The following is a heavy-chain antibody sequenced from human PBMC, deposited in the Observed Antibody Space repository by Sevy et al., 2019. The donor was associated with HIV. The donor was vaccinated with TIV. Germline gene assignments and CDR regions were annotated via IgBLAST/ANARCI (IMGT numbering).Heavy chain of an antibody. D-gene: IGHD2-2*01. CDR2: IKKDGSEK. J-gene: IGHJ6*02. Sequence: GGSLRLSCAASGFTFSSYWMSWVRQAPGKGLEWVANIKKDGSEKYYVDSVKGRFTISRDNAKNSLYLQMNSVRAGDTAVDFCARDCSSTTCLWGMDVWGQGTTVTVSS. CDR3: ARDCSSTTCLWGMDV. CDR1: GFTFSSYW. V-gene: IGHV3-7*03.